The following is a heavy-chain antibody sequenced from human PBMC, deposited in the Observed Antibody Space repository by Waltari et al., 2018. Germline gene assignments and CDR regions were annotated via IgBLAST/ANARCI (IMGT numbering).Heavy chain of an antibody. CDR2: IRYDGSNK. J-gene: IGHJ4*02. CDR1: GFPFSSYG. CDR3: AKDVKRGSPVYFDY. Sequence: QVQLVESGGGVVQPGGSLRLSCAASGFPFSSYGMHWVRQAPGKGLGWVAFIRYDGSNKYYADSVKGRFTISRDNSKNTLYLQMNSLRAEDTAVYYCAKDVKRGSPVYFDYWGQGTLVTVSS. V-gene: IGHV3-30*02. D-gene: IGHD2-15*01.